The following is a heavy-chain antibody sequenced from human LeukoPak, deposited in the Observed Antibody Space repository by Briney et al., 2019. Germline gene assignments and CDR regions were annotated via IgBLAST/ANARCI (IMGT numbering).Heavy chain of an antibody. CDR2: IYHSGST. CDR1: GGSISSGGYS. V-gene: IGHV4-30-2*01. CDR3: ARAKWLRRVYYFDY. J-gene: IGHJ4*02. Sequence: SQTLSLTCAVSGGSISSGGYSWSWIRQPPGKGLEWIGCIYHSGSTYYNPSLKSRVTISVDRSKNQFSLKLSSVTAADTAVYYCARAKWLRRVYYFDYWGQGTLVTVSS. D-gene: IGHD5-12*01.